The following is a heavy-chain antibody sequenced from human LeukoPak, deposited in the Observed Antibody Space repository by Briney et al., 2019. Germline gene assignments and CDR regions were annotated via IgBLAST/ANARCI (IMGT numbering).Heavy chain of an antibody. J-gene: IGHJ4*02. CDR2: ISSSGSTI. V-gene: IGHV3-48*03. Sequence: GGSLRLSCAAFGFTFSSYEMNWVRQAPGEGLEWVSYISSSGSTIYYADSVKGRFTISRDNAKNSLYLQMNSLRAEDTAVYYCARVTTSSGWLYYFDYWGQGTPVTVSS. CDR1: GFTFSSYE. CDR3: ARVTTSSGWLYYFDY. D-gene: IGHD6-19*01.